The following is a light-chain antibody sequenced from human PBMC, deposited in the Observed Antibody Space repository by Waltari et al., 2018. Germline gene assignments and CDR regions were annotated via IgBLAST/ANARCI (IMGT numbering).Light chain of an antibody. CDR2: VAS. Sequence: EVVMTQSPATLSVSPGERVTLFCRASQSVGNNVAWYQQKPGQAPRLLIYVASTRATGGPDRFSGSGSGTEFTLTVTSLQSEDFAVYYCQQYDNWPRTFGQGTKVEV. J-gene: IGKJ1*01. CDR1: QSVGNN. CDR3: QQYDNWPRT. V-gene: IGKV3-15*01.